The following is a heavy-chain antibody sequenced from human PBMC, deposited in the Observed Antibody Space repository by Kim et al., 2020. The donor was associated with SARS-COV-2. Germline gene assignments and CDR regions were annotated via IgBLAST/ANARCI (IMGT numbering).Heavy chain of an antibody. D-gene: IGHD3-10*01. J-gene: IGHJ3*02. Sequence: ATQFQGRVTITADESTSTAYMELSSLRSEDTAVYYCARAPREVRDDAFDIWGQGTMVTVSS. CDR3: ARAPREVRDDAFDI. V-gene: IGHV1-69*01.